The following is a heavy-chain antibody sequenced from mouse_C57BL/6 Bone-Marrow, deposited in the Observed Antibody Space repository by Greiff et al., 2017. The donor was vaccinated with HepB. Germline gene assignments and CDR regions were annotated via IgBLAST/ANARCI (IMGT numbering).Heavy chain of an antibody. V-gene: IGHV1-19*01. J-gene: IGHJ2*01. Sequence: EVQLVESGPVLVKPGASVKMSCKASGYTFTDYYMNWVKQSHGKSLEWIGVINPYNGGTSYNQKFKGKATLTVDKSSSTAYMELNSLTSEDSAVYYCASPLTFYYFDYWGQGTTLTVSS. CDR1: GYTFTDYY. D-gene: IGHD4-1*01. CDR2: INPYNGGT. CDR3: ASPLTFYYFDY.